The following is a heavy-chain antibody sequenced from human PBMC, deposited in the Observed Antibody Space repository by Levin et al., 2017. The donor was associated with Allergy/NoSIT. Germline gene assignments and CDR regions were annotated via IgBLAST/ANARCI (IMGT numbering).Heavy chain of an antibody. CDR2: ISSRASEI. Sequence: GGSLRLSCAASGFTFSSYTINWVRQAPGRGLEWVSSISSRASEIFYADSLKGRFTISRDNAKTSVYLQMNSLRAEDTAVYYCTRDSSYDFHSAYYTSDAFDIWGQGTLVTVSS. J-gene: IGHJ3*02. V-gene: IGHV3-21*06. CDR1: GFTFSSYT. D-gene: IGHD3-3*01. CDR3: TRDSSYDFHSAYYTSDAFDI.